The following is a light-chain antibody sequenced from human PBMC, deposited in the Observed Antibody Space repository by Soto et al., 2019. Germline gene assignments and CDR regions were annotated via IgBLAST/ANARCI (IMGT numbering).Light chain of an antibody. CDR1: QSVSSSY. CDR3: QQYNNWPQT. Sequence: TQSPSSLSVSPGERATLSCRASQSVSSSYLAWYQQKPGQAPRLLIYGASTRATGIPARFSGSGSGTEFTLTISILQSEDFAVYYCQQYNNWPQTVGPGTKGDIK. V-gene: IGKV3-15*01. J-gene: IGKJ1*01. CDR2: GAS.